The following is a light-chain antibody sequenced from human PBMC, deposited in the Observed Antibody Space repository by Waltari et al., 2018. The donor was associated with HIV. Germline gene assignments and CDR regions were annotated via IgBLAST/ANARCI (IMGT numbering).Light chain of an antibody. Sequence: QSALTQPRSMSGSPGQSVTISCTGTSSDVGGYNYVSWYQQHPGKAPKLMIFDVNKRPSGVTDRFSGSKSGNTASLTISGLQAEDEADYYCCSYADKYTWVFGGGTKLAVL. J-gene: IGLJ3*02. V-gene: IGLV2-11*01. CDR1: SSDVGGYNY. CDR3: CSYADKYTWV. CDR2: DVN.